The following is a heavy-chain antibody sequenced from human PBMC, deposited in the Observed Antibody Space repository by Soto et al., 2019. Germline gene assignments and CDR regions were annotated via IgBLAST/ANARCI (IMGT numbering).Heavy chain of an antibody. CDR2: IFYSGST. J-gene: IGHJ4*02. D-gene: IGHD3-3*01. CDR1: TGSVSSDAHY. Sequence: QVQLQESGPGLVRPSETLSLTCYVSTGSVSSDAHYWSWVRQPPGKGLEWIAYIFYSGSTNYNPSLKSRVTISIDTSKNQFSLDLKSVTAADTAVYYCARVGVGPTRRYSDRWGQGALITVSS. CDR3: ARVGVGPTRRYSDR. V-gene: IGHV4-61*08.